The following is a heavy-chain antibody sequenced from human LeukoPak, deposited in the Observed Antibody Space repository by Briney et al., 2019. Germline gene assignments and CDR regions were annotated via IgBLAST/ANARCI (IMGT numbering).Heavy chain of an antibody. CDR2: ISGSGGST. CDR3: AKQEHSSNWLFDY. CDR1: GFTFSTYA. V-gene: IGHV3-23*01. D-gene: IGHD6-13*01. Sequence: GGSLRLSCAASGFTFSTYAMSWVRLAPGKGLEWVSAISGSGGSTYYADSMKGRFTISRDNSKNTLYLQMNSLRAEDTAVYYCAKQEHSSNWLFDYWGQGTLVTVSS. J-gene: IGHJ4*02.